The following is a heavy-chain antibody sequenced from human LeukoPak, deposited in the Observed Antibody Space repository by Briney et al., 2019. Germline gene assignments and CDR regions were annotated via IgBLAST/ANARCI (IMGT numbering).Heavy chain of an antibody. Sequence: PSETLSLTCTVSGGSISSNGYYWGWIRQPPGKGLEWIGSFYYTGSTFHSPSLKSRVTISVDTSKNQFSLKLSSVTAADTALYYCARGTRAVAGPLDYWGQGTLVTVSS. V-gene: IGHV4-39*01. CDR1: GGSISSNGYY. D-gene: IGHD6-19*01. CDR3: ARGTRAVAGPLDY. J-gene: IGHJ4*02. CDR2: FYYTGST.